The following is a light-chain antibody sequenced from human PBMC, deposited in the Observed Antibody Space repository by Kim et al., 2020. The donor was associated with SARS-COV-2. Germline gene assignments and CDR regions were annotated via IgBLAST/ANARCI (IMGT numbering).Light chain of an antibody. CDR1: QSVSSN. V-gene: IGKV3-15*01. CDR2: GAS. Sequence: ASAGESATLSCGASQSVSSNLAWYQQKPGQAPRLLIYGASTRATTFPARFSGSGSGTEFTLTISSLQSEDFAVYYCQQYDTWPYTFGQGTKLEI. J-gene: IGKJ2*01. CDR3: QQYDTWPYT.